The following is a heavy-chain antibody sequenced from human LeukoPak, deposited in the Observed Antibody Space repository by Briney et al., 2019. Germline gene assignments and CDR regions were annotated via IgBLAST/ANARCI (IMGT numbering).Heavy chain of an antibody. V-gene: IGHV1-18*01. CDR2: ISAINGNK. J-gene: IGHJ4*02. Sequence: ASVTVSCKASGYTFTSYGIRWVRPAPGQGLEWMGWISAINGNKNNAQKLQGRVTMTTDTSTSTAYMELRSLISDDTAVYYCAVLTSGFFYYWGQGTLVTVSS. D-gene: IGHD1-26*01. CDR3: AVLTSGFFYY. CDR1: GYTFTSYG.